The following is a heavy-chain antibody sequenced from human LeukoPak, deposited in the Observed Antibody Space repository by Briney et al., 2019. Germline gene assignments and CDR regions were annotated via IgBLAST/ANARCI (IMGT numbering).Heavy chain of an antibody. CDR3: ARVFHDGDSLFGIDY. CDR1: GLTFSSYW. J-gene: IGHJ4*02. D-gene: IGHD2-21*02. CDR2: ISSSSSTI. V-gene: IGHV3-48*02. Sequence: GGSLRLSCAASGLTFSSYWMNWVRQAPGKGLEWVSYISSSSSTIYYADSVKGRFTISRDNAKNSLYLQMNSLRDEDTAVYYCARVFHDGDSLFGIDYWGQGTLVTVSS.